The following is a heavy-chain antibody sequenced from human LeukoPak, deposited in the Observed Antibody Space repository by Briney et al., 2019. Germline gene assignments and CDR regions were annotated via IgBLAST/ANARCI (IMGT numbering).Heavy chain of an antibody. CDR1: GFTFIDCG. J-gene: IGHJ4*02. CDR2: ISSSSSYI. Sequence: GGSLRLSCAASGFTFIDCGMSWVRQAPGKGLEWVSSISSSSSYIYYADSVKGRFTISRDNAKNSLYLQMNSLRAEDTAVYYCARWAESSGYPSDYWGQGTLVTVSS. V-gene: IGHV3-21*01. D-gene: IGHD3-22*01. CDR3: ARWAESSGYPSDY.